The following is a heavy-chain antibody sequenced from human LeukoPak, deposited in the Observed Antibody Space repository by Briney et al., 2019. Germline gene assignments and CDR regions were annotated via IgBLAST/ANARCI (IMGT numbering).Heavy chain of an antibody. CDR2: ISYDGSNK. D-gene: IGHD3-10*01. J-gene: IGHJ3*02. V-gene: IGHV3-30-3*01. CDR1: GFTFSSYA. Sequence: GGSLRLSCAASGFTFSSYAMHWVRQAPGKGLEWVAVISYDGSNKYYADSVKGRFTISRDNSKNTLYLQMNSLRAEDTAVYYCARFGASTDAFDIWGQGTMVTVSS. CDR3: ARFGASTDAFDI.